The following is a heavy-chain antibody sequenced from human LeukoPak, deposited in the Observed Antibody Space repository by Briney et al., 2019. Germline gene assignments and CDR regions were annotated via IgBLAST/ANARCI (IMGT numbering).Heavy chain of an antibody. Sequence: SETLSLTCTVSGGSINNYYWSWIRQPAGKGLEWIGRIFRGGTNYNPSLKSRVTMSVDTSKNQFSLKLSSVTAADTAVYYCARAARCDSSGYYRFDYWGQGTLVTVSS. CDR1: GGSINNYY. D-gene: IGHD3-22*01. V-gene: IGHV4-4*07. CDR2: IFRGGT. CDR3: ARAARCDSSGYYRFDY. J-gene: IGHJ4*02.